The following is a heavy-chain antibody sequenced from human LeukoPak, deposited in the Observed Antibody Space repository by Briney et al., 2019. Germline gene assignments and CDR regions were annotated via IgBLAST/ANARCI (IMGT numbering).Heavy chain of an antibody. CDR2: ISYDGSNK. V-gene: IGHV3-30*18. CDR1: GFTFSSYG. Sequence: GRSPRLSCAASGFTFSSYGMHWVRQAPGKGLEWVAVISYDGSNKYYADSVKGRFTISRDNSKNTLYLQMNSLRAEDTAVYYCAEDRGSYSSGWTGFDYWGQGTLVTVSS. D-gene: IGHD6-19*01. CDR3: AEDRGSYSSGWTGFDY. J-gene: IGHJ4*02.